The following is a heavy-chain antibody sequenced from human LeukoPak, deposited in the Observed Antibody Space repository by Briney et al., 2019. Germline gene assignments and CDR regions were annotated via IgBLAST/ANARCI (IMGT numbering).Heavy chain of an antibody. CDR3: AKDDYDYVWGSYRYSQLPGTFDY. Sequence: SCKASGFTFTSSAMHWVRQAPGKGLEWVAFIRYDGSNKYYADSVKGRFTISRDNSKNTLYLQMNSLRAEDTAVYYCAKDDYDYVWGSYRYSQLPGTFDYWGQGTLVTVSS. CDR1: GFTFTSSA. J-gene: IGHJ4*02. V-gene: IGHV3-30*02. CDR2: IRYDGSNK. D-gene: IGHD3-16*02.